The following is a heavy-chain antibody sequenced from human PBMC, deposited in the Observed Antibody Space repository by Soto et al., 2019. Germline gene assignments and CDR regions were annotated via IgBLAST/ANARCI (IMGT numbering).Heavy chain of an antibody. CDR3: ARELRYFDWLDYS. CDR2: INHSGST. J-gene: IGHJ4*02. V-gene: IGHV4-34*01. D-gene: IGHD3-9*01. Sequence: QVQLQQWGAGLLKPSETLSLTCAVYGGSFSGYYWSWIRQPPGKGLEWIGEINHSGSTNYNPSLKSRVTISVDTSKNQCSLKLSSVTAADTAVYYCARELRYFDWLDYSWGQGTLVTVSS. CDR1: GGSFSGYY.